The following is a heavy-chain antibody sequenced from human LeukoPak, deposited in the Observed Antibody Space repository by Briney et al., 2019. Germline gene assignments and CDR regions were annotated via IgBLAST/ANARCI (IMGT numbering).Heavy chain of an antibody. D-gene: IGHD3-10*01. Sequence: GRSLRLSCAASGFTFSSYGMHWVRQAPGKGLEWVAVISYDGSNKYYADSVKGRFTTSRDNSKNTLYLQMNSLRAEDTAVYYCAKDLEDLDYYGSGGFDYWGQGTLVTVSS. J-gene: IGHJ4*02. CDR1: GFTFSSYG. V-gene: IGHV3-30*18. CDR3: AKDLEDLDYYGSGGFDY. CDR2: ISYDGSNK.